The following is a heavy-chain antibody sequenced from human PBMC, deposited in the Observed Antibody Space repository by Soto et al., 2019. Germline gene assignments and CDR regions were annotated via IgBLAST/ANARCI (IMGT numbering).Heavy chain of an antibody. Sequence: QVQLVQSGAEVKKPGASGKVSCKASGYIFTSQVIFWMRQAPGQRPEWMGWISAGAGNTAYSQKLQGRITISRDTSASTVFMELRSLTSEDTAVYYCAREYGSINSYKAFDIWGQGTMVTVSS. D-gene: IGHD3-10*01. J-gene: IGHJ3*02. CDR2: ISAGAGNT. CDR1: GYIFTSQV. CDR3: AREYGSINSYKAFDI. V-gene: IGHV1-3*01.